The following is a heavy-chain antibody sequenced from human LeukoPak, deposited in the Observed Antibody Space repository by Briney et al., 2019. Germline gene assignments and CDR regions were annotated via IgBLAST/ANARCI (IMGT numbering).Heavy chain of an antibody. D-gene: IGHD6-19*01. CDR2: ISGSGGST. Sequence: GGPLRLSCAASGFTFSSYAMSWVRQAPGKGLEWVSAISGSGGSTYYADSVKGRFTISRDNSKNTLYLQMNSLRAEDTAVYYCAKGIQRYSSGWKPFDYWGQGTLVTVSS. V-gene: IGHV3-23*01. CDR3: AKGIQRYSSGWKPFDY. CDR1: GFTFSSYA. J-gene: IGHJ4*02.